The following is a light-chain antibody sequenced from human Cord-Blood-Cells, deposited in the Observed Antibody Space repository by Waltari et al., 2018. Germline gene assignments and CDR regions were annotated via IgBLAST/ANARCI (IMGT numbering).Light chain of an antibody. CDR3: QQYYSTLTWT. Sequence: DIVMTQYPDSLAVSLGERATINCKSSQSVLYRSNNKNYLAWYQQKPGQPPKLLIYWASTRESGVPDRFSGSGSGTDFTLTISSLQAEDVAVYYCQQYYSTLTWTFGQGTKVEIK. CDR2: WAS. J-gene: IGKJ1*01. CDR1: QSVLYRSNNKNY. V-gene: IGKV4-1*01.